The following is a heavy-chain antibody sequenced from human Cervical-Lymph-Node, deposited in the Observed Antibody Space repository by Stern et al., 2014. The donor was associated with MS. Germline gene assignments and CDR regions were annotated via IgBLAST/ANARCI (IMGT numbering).Heavy chain of an antibody. Sequence: EVQLVESGGGLVKPGGSLRLSCAASGFTFSSYSMNWVRQAPGKGLEWVSSISSSSSYIYYADSVKGRFTISRDNAKNSLYLQMNSLRAEDTAVYYCTKGYSSGWYYFDYWGQGTLVTASS. D-gene: IGHD6-19*01. V-gene: IGHV3-21*01. CDR1: GFTFSSYS. CDR2: ISSSSSYI. J-gene: IGHJ4*02. CDR3: TKGYSSGWYYFDY.